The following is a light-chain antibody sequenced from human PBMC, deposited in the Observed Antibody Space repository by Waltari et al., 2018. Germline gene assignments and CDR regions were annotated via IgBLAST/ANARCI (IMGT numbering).Light chain of an antibody. CDR3: CSYAGSSTPVI. V-gene: IGLV2-23*02. CDR1: SSDVGGYNY. Sequence: QSALTQPASVSGSPGQSITISCTGTSSDVGGYNYVSWYQQHPGKAPKFIIYDVSQRPSGFSNRFSGSKSGNTASLTISGHQAEDEADYYCCSYAGSSTPVIFGGGTKLTVL. CDR2: DVS. J-gene: IGLJ2*01.